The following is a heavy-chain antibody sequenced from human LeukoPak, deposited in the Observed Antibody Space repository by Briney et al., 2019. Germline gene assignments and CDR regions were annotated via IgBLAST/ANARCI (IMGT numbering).Heavy chain of an antibody. Sequence: SETLSLTCTVSVGSISNYYWSWIRQPPGMGLEWIGNIYYSGSTNYNPSLKSRVTISVETSKNQFSLKLSSVTAADTAVYYCARRTGSGSGYFDLWGRGTLVTVSS. D-gene: IGHD2-15*01. J-gene: IGHJ2*01. CDR2: IYYSGST. CDR3: ARRTGSGSGYFDL. V-gene: IGHV4-59*01. CDR1: VGSISNYY.